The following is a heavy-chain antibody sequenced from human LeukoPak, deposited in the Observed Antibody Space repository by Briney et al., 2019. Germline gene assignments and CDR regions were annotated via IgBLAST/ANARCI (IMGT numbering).Heavy chain of an antibody. CDR2: TRNEANSYTT. Sequence: GGSLRLSCAASGFTFSDHYMDWVRQAPGKGLEWVGRTRNEANSYTTEYAASVKGRFTISRDDSKNSLYLQMNSLKTEDTAVYYCARGGYGFDYWGQGTLVTASS. CDR3: ARGGYGFDY. CDR1: GFTFSDHY. D-gene: IGHD5-18*01. J-gene: IGHJ4*02. V-gene: IGHV3-72*01.